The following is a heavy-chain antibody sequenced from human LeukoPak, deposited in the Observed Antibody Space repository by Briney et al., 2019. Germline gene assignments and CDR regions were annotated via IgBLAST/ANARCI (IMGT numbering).Heavy chain of an antibody. J-gene: IGHJ4*02. CDR1: GFTFSGYW. Sequence: PGGSLRLSCAASGFTFSGYWMSWVRQAPGKGLEWVANIKQDGSEKYYVDSVKGRFTISRDNAKNSLFLQMNSLRAEDTAVYYCARDYGYSPFDYWGQGTLVTVSS. CDR2: IKQDGSEK. D-gene: IGHD3-22*01. V-gene: IGHV3-7*01. CDR3: ARDYGYSPFDY.